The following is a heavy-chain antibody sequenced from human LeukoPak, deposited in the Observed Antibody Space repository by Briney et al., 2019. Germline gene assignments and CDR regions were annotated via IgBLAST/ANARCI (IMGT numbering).Heavy chain of an antibody. CDR3: ARGPFSRTWTEFDC. V-gene: IGHV3-21*06. Sequence: GGSLRLSCAASGFTFSDFSLNWVRQAPGKGLEWVSFISGDGHDIYYADSVKGRFTVSRDNAQHSLYLHINRLRCAHTAVYYFARGPFSRTWTEFDCWGQGTLVTVSS. J-gene: IGHJ4*02. CDR2: ISGDGHDI. CDR1: GFTFSDFS. D-gene: IGHD6-13*01.